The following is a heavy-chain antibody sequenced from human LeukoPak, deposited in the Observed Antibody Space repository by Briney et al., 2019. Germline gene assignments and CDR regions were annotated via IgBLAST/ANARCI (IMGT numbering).Heavy chain of an antibody. J-gene: IGHJ5*02. D-gene: IGHD6-13*01. CDR1: GFTFSSYS. V-gene: IGHV3-20*04. CDR3: ARALVRGWFDP. Sequence: GGSLRLSCAASGFTFSSYSMNWVRQAPGKGLEWVSGINWNGGSTGYADSVKGRFTISRDNAKNSLYLQMNSLRAEDTALYYCARALVRGWFDPWGQGTLVTVSS. CDR2: INWNGGST.